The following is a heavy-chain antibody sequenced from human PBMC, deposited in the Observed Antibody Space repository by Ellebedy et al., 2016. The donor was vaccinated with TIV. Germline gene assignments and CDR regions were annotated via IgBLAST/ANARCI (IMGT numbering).Heavy chain of an antibody. J-gene: IGHJ4*02. V-gene: IGHV4-34*01. Sequence: SETLSLXXAVYGGSFSGYYWSWIRQPPGKGLEWIGEINHSGSTNYNPSLKSRVTISVDTSKNQFSLKLSSVTAADTAVYYCASSIQRRRVTMVRGVRGFDYWGQGTLVTVSS. D-gene: IGHD3-10*01. CDR1: GGSFSGYY. CDR3: ASSIQRRRVTMVRGVRGFDY. CDR2: INHSGST.